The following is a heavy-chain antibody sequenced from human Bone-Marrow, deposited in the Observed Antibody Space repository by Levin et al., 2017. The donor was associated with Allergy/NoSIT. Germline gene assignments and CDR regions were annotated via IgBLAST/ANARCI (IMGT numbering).Heavy chain of an antibody. CDR1: GYSFTSYW. CDR2: IYPRDSDT. Sequence: KVSCKASGYSFTSYWIGWVRQMPGKGLECMGIIYPRDSDTRYSPSFQGQVTISADKSISTAYLQWSSLKAADTAMYYCAREGAYSSPAGFDPWGQGTLVSVSS. D-gene: IGHD6-13*01. V-gene: IGHV5-51*01. J-gene: IGHJ5*02. CDR3: AREGAYSSPAGFDP.